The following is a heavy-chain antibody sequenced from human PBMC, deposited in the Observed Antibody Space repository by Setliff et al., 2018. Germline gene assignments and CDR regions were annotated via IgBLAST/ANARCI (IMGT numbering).Heavy chain of an antibody. Sequence: SETLSLTCTVSGYSISSGHYWGWIRQSPGRGLDWIGSIFHTGAAYYSPSLESRFTISVDASKNQFSLKLNSVTAADTAVYYCAREERRVEWLLYGGPKYSYYGMDVWGQGTTVTVSS. V-gene: IGHV4-38-2*02. CDR1: GYSISSGHY. J-gene: IGHJ6*02. CDR2: IFHTGAA. CDR3: AREERRVEWLLYGGPKYSYYGMDV. D-gene: IGHD3-3*01.